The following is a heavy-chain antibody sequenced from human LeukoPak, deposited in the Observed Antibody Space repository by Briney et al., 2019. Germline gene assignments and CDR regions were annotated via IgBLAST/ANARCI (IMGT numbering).Heavy chain of an antibody. CDR1: GFIFSSYW. D-gene: IGHD4-23*01. V-gene: IGHV3-74*01. J-gene: IGHJ4*02. Sequence: GGSLRLSCAASGFIFSSYWMHWVRQAPGKGLEWVSGIDEGGDSTYYADCVKGRFTISRDNAKNTLYLQMNSLRAEDTAVYYCASFGGSPDYWAQGTLVTVSS. CDR2: IDEGGDST. CDR3: ASFGGSPDY.